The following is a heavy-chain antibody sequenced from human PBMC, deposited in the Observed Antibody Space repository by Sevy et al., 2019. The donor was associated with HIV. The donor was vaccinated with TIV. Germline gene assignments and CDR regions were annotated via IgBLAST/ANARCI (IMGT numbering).Heavy chain of an antibody. CDR3: ANSAPYFHGSGRTFDY. CDR1: GDSVRSGSYY. V-gene: IGHV4-61*03. D-gene: IGHD3-10*01. Sequence: SETLSLTCTVSGDSVRSGSYYWGWIRQPPGKGLEWIGNIYYSGSTNFNPSLKSRATISIHTSKTHFSLRLTAVTAADTAVYYCANSAPYFHGSGRTFDYWGQGILVTVSS. J-gene: IGHJ4*02. CDR2: IYYSGST.